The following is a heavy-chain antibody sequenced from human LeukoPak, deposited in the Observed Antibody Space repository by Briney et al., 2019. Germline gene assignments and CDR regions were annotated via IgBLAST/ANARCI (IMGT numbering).Heavy chain of an antibody. CDR1: GFTFSRFE. J-gene: IGHJ4*02. Sequence: GGSLRLSCVASGFTFSRFEMNWVRQAPGKGLEWVSYISGSGSSIYYADSVKGRFTISRDNAKNSLYLQMNSLRGEDTAVYYCARLCSGGSCYDYWGQGTLVTVSS. D-gene: IGHD2-15*01. CDR3: ARLCSGGSCYDY. CDR2: ISGSGSSI. V-gene: IGHV3-48*03.